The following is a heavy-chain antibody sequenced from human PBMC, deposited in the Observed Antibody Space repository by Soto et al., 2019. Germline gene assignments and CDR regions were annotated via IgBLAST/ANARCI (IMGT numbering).Heavy chain of an antibody. CDR1: GGSISSGGYY. CDR2: INYSGNT. D-gene: IGHD3-3*01. Sequence: QVQLQESGPGLVKSSQTLSLTCTVSGGSISSGGYYWSWIRQHPGKGLEWIGYINYSGNTHYNPSLKSRLSISIDPSKNQFSLKPSSVTAADTAVYYCARGYYDFWSGYYDGNAFDIWGQGTMVTVSS. J-gene: IGHJ3*02. CDR3: ARGYYDFWSGYYDGNAFDI. V-gene: IGHV4-31*03.